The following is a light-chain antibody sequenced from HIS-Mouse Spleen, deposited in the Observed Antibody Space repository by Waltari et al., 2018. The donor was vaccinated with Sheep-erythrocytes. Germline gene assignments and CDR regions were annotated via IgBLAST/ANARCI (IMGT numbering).Light chain of an antibody. V-gene: IGLV2-11*01. J-gene: IGLJ3*02. CDR3: CSYAGSYTWV. CDR2: DVR. CDR1: SSDVGGYNY. Sequence: QSALTQPRSVSGSPGQSVTISCTGTSSDVGGYNYVSWYQQPPGKAPNLMIYDVRKRPSGVPDRFSGSKSGNTASLTISGLQAEDEADYYCCSYAGSYTWVFGGGTKLTVL.